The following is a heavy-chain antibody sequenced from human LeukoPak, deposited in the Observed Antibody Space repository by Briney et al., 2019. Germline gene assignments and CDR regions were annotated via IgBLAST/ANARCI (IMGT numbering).Heavy chain of an antibody. CDR3: ARAASVVAATPWAFDI. J-gene: IGHJ3*02. V-gene: IGHV4-59*01. D-gene: IGHD2-15*01. CDR2: IYYSGST. Sequence: SETLSLTCTVSGGSISSYYWSWIRQPPGKGLEWIGYIYYSGSTNYNPSLKSRVTISVDTSKNQFSLKLSSVTAADTAVYYCARAASVVAATPWAFDIWGQGTMVTVSS. CDR1: GGSISSYY.